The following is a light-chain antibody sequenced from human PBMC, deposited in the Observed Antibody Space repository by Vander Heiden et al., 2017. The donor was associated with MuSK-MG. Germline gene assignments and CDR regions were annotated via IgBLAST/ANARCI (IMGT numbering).Light chain of an antibody. J-gene: IGKJ1*01. V-gene: IGKV1-39*01. CDR2: AAS. CDR1: QSISSY. Sequence: DIHVTPSTPSLSASVGDRVTITCRASQSISSYFNWYQQKPGKAPKLLIYAASSLQSGVPSRFSGSGSGTDFTLTISSLQPEDFATYYCQQSYSTLWTFGQGTKVEIK. CDR3: QQSYSTLWT.